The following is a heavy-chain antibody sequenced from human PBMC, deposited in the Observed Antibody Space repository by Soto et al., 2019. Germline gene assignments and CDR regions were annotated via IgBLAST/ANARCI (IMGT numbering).Heavy chain of an antibody. D-gene: IGHD6-13*01. CDR3: ARGTAYIAAAAALDAFDI. CDR1: GGTFSSYA. CDR2: IIPIFGTA. V-gene: IGHV1-69*13. J-gene: IGHJ3*02. Sequence: EASVKVSCKASGGTFSSYAISWVRQAPGQGLEWMGGIIPIFGTANYAQKFQGRVTITADESTSTAYMELSSLRSEDTAVYYCARGTAYIAAAAALDAFDIWGQGTMVTVSS.